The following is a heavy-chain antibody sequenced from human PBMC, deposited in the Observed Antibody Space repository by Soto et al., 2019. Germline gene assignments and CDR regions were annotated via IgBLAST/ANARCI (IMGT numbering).Heavy chain of an antibody. J-gene: IGHJ4*02. D-gene: IGHD3-10*01. V-gene: IGHV3-33*01. CDR3: ARDGVSVGELTGPFDY. CDR1: GFTFSSYG. Sequence: QVQLVESGGGVVQPGRSLRLSCAASGFTFSSYGMHWVRQAPGKGLEWVAVIWYDGSNKYYADSVKGRFTISRDNSKNTLYLQMNSLRAEDTAVYYCARDGVSVGELTGPFDYWGQGTLVTVSS. CDR2: IWYDGSNK.